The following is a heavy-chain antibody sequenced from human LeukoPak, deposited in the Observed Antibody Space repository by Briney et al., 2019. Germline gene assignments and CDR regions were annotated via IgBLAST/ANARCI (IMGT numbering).Heavy chain of an antibody. CDR3: ARSDSGYDLTDY. D-gene: IGHD5-12*01. V-gene: IGHV1-8*01. Sequence: ASVKVSCKASGYTFTSYDINWVRQATGQGLEWMGWMNPNSGNTGYAQKFQGRVTMTRNTSISTAYMELSSLRSEDTAVYYCARSDSGYDLTDYRGQGTLVTVSS. CDR1: GYTFTSYD. J-gene: IGHJ4*02. CDR2: MNPNSGNT.